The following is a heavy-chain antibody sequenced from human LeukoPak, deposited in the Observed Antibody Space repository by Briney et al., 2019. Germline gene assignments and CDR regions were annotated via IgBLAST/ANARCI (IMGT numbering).Heavy chain of an antibody. J-gene: IGHJ4*02. V-gene: IGHV4-38-2*02. CDR3: ARARRGFITGYTYFGY. D-gene: IGHD6-13*01. Sequence: PSETLSLTCTVSGYSISSGYYWGWIRQPPGKGLEWIGSIYHSGSTYYNPSLKSRVTISVDTSKNQFSLKLSSVTAADTAVYYCARARRGFITGYTYFGYWGQGTLVTVSS. CDR1: GYSISSGYY. CDR2: IYHSGST.